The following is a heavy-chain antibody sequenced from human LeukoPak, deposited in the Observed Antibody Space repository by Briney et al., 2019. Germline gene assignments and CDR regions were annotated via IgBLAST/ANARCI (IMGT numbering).Heavy chain of an antibody. Sequence: SETLSLTCTVSGGSISSYYWSWIRQPAGKGLDWIGRIYTSGSTNYNPSLKSRVTMSVDTSKNQFSLKLSSVTAADTAVYYCARGHSSGWYVVYWGQGTLATVSS. CDR3: ARGHSSGWYVVY. J-gene: IGHJ4*02. CDR1: GGSISSYY. D-gene: IGHD6-19*01. V-gene: IGHV4-4*07. CDR2: IYTSGST.